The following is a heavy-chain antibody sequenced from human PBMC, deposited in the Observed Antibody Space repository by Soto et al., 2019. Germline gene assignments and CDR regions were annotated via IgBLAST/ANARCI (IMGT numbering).Heavy chain of an antibody. CDR1: GGSISNYY. V-gene: IGHV4-59*01. D-gene: IGHD2-21*02. Sequence: QVQLQESGPGLVKPSETLYLTCNVPGGSISNYYWPWIRQFPGKRLEWIAHIHNSGNTNSNPSLKTRVTISMDASKNQVSLRLTSVTAADTAMYSWARVQYTVVTPIYMWGQGTMVTVSS. CDR3: ARVQYTVVTPIYM. J-gene: IGHJ3*02. CDR2: IHNSGNT.